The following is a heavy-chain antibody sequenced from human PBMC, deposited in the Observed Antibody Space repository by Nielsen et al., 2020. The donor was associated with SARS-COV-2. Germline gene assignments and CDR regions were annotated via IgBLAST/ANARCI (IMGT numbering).Heavy chain of an antibody. Sequence: GESLKISCAASGFSFSSYGMHWVRQAPGKGLEWVAVISYDGNNKYYADSVKGRFTISRDNSKNTLYLQMNSLRAEDTAVYYCAKDSTDFMITFGGVLDYYYYGMDVWGQGTTVTVSS. J-gene: IGHJ6*02. CDR3: AKDSTDFMITFGGVLDYYYYGMDV. V-gene: IGHV3-30*18. CDR2: ISYDGNNK. D-gene: IGHD3-16*02. CDR1: GFSFSSYG.